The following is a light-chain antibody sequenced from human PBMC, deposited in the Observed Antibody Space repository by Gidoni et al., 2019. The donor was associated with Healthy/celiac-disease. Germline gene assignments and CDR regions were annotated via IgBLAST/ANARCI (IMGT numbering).Light chain of an antibody. V-gene: IGKV3-15*01. Sequence: IVLTQPLATLSVSLGERATLSCRASQSVSSNLAWYQQKPGQAPRLLIYGASTRATGIPARFSGSGSGTEFTLTISSLQSEDFAVYSCQQYNNWPPYTFGQGTKLEIK. CDR1: QSVSSN. CDR2: GAS. J-gene: IGKJ2*01. CDR3: QQYNNWPPYT.